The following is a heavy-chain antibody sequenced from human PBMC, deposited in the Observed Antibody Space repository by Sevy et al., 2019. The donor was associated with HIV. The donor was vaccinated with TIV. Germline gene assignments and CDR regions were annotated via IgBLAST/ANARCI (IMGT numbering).Heavy chain of an antibody. CDR3: AIDVWGADSSIHFPY. CDR2: IVVASDST. Sequence: ASVKVSCKASGFIFLTSAVQWVRQARDQRLEWIGGIVVASDSTTYEEGFQERLTISKDMSTDTVYMHLSSLTSDDTAKYFCAIDVWGADSSIHFPYWGQGTLVTVSS. CDR1: GFIFLTSA. J-gene: IGHJ4*02. V-gene: IGHV1-58*01. D-gene: IGHD3-16*01.